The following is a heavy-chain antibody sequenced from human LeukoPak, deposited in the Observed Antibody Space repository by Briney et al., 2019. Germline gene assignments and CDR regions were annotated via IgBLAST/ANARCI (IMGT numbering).Heavy chain of an antibody. CDR2: INYYGKT. CDR1: GNSISSSSYY. D-gene: IGHD3-16*01. CDR3: GRSAGFVHFDH. Sequence: SETLSRTCTVSGNSISSSSYYWVWIRQPPGKGLEWIGSINYYGKTYYNPSVKSRVTISVDTSKNQFSLMVRSVTAADTAVYYCGRSAGFVHFDHWGQGTLVTVTS. V-gene: IGHV4-39*07. J-gene: IGHJ4*02.